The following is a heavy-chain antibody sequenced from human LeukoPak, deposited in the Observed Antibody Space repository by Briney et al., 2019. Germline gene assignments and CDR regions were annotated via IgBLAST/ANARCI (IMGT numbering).Heavy chain of an antibody. CDR1: GSTFSSYA. J-gene: IGHJ4*02. Sequence: GGSLRLSCAASGSTFSSYAMSWVRQAPGKGLEWVSAISGSGGSTYYADSVKGRFTISRDNSKNTLYLQANSLRAEDTAVYYCARVTTVTTDWGQGTLVTVSS. CDR2: ISGSGGST. CDR3: ARVTTVTTD. V-gene: IGHV3-23*01. D-gene: IGHD4-17*01.